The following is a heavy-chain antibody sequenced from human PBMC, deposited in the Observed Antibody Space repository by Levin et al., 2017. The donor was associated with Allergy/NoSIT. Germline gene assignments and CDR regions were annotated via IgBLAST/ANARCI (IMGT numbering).Heavy chain of an antibody. V-gene: IGHV4-31*03. Sequence: PSETLSLTCTVSGGSISGGGYHWTWIRQHPEKGLEWIVYIYYSGSSFYNPSLKSRLMISVDTSKNQFSLNVSSVTAADTAVYYCAREDGSTCDFWGQRALVTVAS. CDR3: AREDGSTCDF. CDR2: IYYSGSS. CDR1: GGSISGGGYH. J-gene: IGHJ4*02. D-gene: IGHD2-2*03.